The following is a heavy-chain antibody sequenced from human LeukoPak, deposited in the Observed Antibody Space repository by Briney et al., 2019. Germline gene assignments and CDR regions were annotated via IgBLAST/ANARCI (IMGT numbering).Heavy chain of an antibody. CDR2: IYYSGTT. CDR1: GGFISSYY. D-gene: IGHD6-6*01. J-gene: IGHJ6*02. Sequence: SETLSLTCTISGGFISSYYWSWIRQPPGKGLEWIGYIYYSGTTTYSPSLKSRITMSVDTSKNQFSLWLSSVTAADTAVYYCARRGAARRYDGLDVWGPGTPVTVSS. CDR3: ARRGAARRYDGLDV. V-gene: IGHV4-59*08.